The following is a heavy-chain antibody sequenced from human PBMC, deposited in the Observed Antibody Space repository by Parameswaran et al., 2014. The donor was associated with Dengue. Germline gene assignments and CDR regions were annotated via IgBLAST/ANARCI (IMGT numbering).Heavy chain of an antibody. Sequence: WIRQPPGKGLEWIGYIYYSGSTYYNPSLKSRVTISVDTSKNQFSLKLSSVTAADTAVYYCARAVYSYGYPWYFDLWGRGTLVTVSS. J-gene: IGHJ2*01. D-gene: IGHD5-18*01. CDR3: ARAVYSYGYPWYFDL. V-gene: IGHV4-31*02. CDR2: IYYSGST.